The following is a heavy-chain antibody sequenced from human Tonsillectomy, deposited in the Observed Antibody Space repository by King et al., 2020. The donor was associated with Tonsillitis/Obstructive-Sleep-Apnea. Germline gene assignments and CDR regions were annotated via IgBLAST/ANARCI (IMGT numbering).Heavy chain of an antibody. Sequence: VQLVESGGGLVKPGGSLRLSCVASGFTFSNYYMSWIRQAPGKGLEWVSYISTSSRSIFYADSVKGRFTISRDNAKNSLYLQMNSLRAEDTAVYYCARKYSGSYYVYFEYWGEGPLVTVSS. CDR2: ISTSSRSI. V-gene: IGHV3-11*01. CDR1: GFTFSNYY. D-gene: IGHD1-26*01. J-gene: IGHJ4*02. CDR3: ARKYSGSYYVYFEY.